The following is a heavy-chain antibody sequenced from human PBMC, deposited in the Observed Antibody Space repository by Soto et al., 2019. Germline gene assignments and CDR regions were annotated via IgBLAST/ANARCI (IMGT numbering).Heavy chain of an antibody. CDR2: INPGGGAP. CDR3: AKSGYDAFDI. Sequence: ASVKVSCKASGYAFTSYYIHWVRQAPGQGLEWMGVINPGGGAPSYAQKFQGRVTMTRDTSTSTVYMELSSLRSDDTAVYYCAKSGYDAFDIWGQGTMVTVSS. D-gene: IGHD3-3*01. J-gene: IGHJ3*02. CDR1: GYAFTSYY. V-gene: IGHV1-46*01.